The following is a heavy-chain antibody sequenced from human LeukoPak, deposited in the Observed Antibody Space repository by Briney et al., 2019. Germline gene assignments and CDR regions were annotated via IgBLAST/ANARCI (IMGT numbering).Heavy chain of an antibody. Sequence: PSETLSLTCTVSGGSISSYYWSWIRQPPGKGLEWIGYIYYSGSTNYNPSLKSRVTISVDTSKNQFSLKLSSVTAADTAVYYCARDPAYSGSYQNWFDPWGQGTLVTVSS. CDR1: GGSISSYY. CDR3: ARDPAYSGSYQNWFDP. V-gene: IGHV4-59*01. D-gene: IGHD1-26*01. J-gene: IGHJ5*02. CDR2: IYYSGST.